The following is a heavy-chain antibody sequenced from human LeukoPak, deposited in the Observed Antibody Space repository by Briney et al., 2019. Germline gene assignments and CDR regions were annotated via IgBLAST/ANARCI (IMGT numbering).Heavy chain of an antibody. Sequence: GSSVKVSCKASGGTFSSYTISWVRQAPGQGLEWMGRIIPILGIANYAQKFQGRVTITADKSTSTAYMELSSLRSEDTAVYYCAAHYYDSSGHSPIDAFDIWGQGTMVTVSS. CDR2: IIPILGIA. J-gene: IGHJ3*02. V-gene: IGHV1-69*02. CDR1: GGTFSSYT. CDR3: AAHYYDSSGHSPIDAFDI. D-gene: IGHD3-22*01.